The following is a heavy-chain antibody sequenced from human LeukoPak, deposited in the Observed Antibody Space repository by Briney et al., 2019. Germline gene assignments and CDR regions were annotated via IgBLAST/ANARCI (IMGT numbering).Heavy chain of an antibody. J-gene: IGHJ4*02. D-gene: IGHD3-3*01. V-gene: IGHV3-23*01. Sequence: GGSLRLSCAASGFTFSSYAMSWVRQAPGKGLEWVSTVSGNGGITYYADSMKGRFTISRDNSKNTLFLQMNSLRGEGTAVYYCAKDPVYGSGQSHPSDYWGQGTLVTVSS. CDR1: GFTFSSYA. CDR2: VSGNGGIT. CDR3: AKDPVYGSGQSHPSDY.